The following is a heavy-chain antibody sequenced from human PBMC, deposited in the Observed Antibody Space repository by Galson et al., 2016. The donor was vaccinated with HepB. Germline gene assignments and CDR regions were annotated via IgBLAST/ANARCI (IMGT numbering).Heavy chain of an antibody. D-gene: IGHD1-26*01. CDR2: IIPIFGTA. CDR3: ARHLGPDSGTYYLYYYYGMDV. CDR1: GGTFSSYG. J-gene: IGHJ6*02. Sequence: SVKVSCKVSGGTFSSYGFSWVRQAPGQGLEWMGGIIPIFGTANYAQNFQGRVTIIADESTSTAYMELSSLGSEDTAVYYCARHLGPDSGTYYLYYYYGMDVWDQGTTVTVSS. V-gene: IGHV1-69*13.